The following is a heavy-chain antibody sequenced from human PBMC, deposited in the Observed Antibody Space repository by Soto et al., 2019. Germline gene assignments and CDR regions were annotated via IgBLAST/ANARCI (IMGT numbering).Heavy chain of an antibody. J-gene: IGHJ6*02. Sequence: PGESLKISCKSYGYSFTTYWIAWVRQMPGKGLEWMGSIHPGESDTRDSPSFQGQVTISADRSITTAYLQWSSLKASDTAMYYCARHEATYYNFYGMDVWGQGTTVTVSS. CDR2: IHPGESDT. CDR3: ARHEATYYNFYGMDV. CDR1: GYSFTTYW. V-gene: IGHV5-51*01.